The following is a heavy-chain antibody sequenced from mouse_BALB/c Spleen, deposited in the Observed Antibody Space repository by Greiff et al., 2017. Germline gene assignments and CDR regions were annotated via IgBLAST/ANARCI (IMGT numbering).Heavy chain of an antibody. CDR3: ARIEPHYYYGSSSYAMDY. Sequence: QVTLKASGPGILQPSQTLSLTCSFSGFSLSTSGMGVGWISQPSGKGLEWLAHIWWDDDKRYNPALKSPLTISKDTSSNQVFLKTASVDTADTATYYCARIEPHYYYGSSSYAMDYWGQGTSVTVSA. CDR1: GFSLSTSGMG. D-gene: IGHD1-1*01. CDR2: IWWDDDK. V-gene: IGHV8-8*01. J-gene: IGHJ4*01.